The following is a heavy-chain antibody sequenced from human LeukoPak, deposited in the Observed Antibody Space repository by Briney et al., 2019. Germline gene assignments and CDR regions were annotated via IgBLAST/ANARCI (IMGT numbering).Heavy chain of an antibody. CDR3: ARNGYCSGGSCYSLYFDY. Sequence: SVKVSCKASGGTFSSYAISWVRQAPGQGLEWTGGITPIFGTANYAQKFQGRVAITTDESTSTAYMELSSLRSEDTAVYYCARNGYCSGGSCYSLYFDYWGQGTLVTVSS. D-gene: IGHD2-15*01. CDR2: ITPIFGTA. J-gene: IGHJ4*02. CDR1: GGTFSSYA. V-gene: IGHV1-69*05.